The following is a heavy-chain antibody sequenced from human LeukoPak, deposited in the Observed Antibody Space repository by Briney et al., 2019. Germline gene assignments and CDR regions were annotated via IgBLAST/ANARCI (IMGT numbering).Heavy chain of an antibody. CDR2: INPSGGGT. Sequence: ASVKVSWKASVYSLTTYYMHWVRQAHGQGLEWMAIINPSGGGTKYAQKFQGRVTMTRDTPTNTVYMELSSLRTEDTAVYYCASVYLYGMDVWGQGTTVTVSS. J-gene: IGHJ6*02. CDR3: ASVYLYGMDV. CDR1: VYSLTTYY. D-gene: IGHD2-8*01. V-gene: IGHV1-46*01.